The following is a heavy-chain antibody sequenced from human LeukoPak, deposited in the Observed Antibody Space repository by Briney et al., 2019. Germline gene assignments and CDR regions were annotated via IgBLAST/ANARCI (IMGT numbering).Heavy chain of an antibody. CDR2: TSTSGAST. J-gene: IGHJ6*02. Sequence: GGSLRLSCSATGFTFNTYAMSWVRQAPGKGLEWVSATSTSGASTYYADSVKGRFTISRDNSKNTLYLQMSSLRAEDTAVYYCAKDHDSSDPYYYFYGMDVWGQGTTVTVSS. CDR1: GFTFNTYA. CDR3: AKDHDSSDPYYYFYGMDV. V-gene: IGHV3-23*01. D-gene: IGHD3-22*01.